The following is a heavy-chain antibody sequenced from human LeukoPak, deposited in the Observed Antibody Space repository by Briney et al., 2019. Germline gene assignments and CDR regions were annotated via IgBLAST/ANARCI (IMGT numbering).Heavy chain of an antibody. V-gene: IGHV1-69*05. Sequence: GASVKVSCKASGGTFSSYAISWVRQAPGQGLEWMGRIIPIFGTANYAQKFQGRVTITTDESTSTAYMELSSLRSEDTAVYYCAKGNSRQQLGAYYYYYYYMDVWGKGTTVTVSS. CDR1: GGTFSSYA. J-gene: IGHJ6*03. CDR3: AKGNSRQQLGAYYYYYYYMDV. CDR2: IIPIFGTA. D-gene: IGHD6-13*01.